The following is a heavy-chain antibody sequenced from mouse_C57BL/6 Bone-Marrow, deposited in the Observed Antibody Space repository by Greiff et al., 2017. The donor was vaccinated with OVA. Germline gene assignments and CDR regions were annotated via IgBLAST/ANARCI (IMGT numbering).Heavy chain of an antibody. CDR1: GYTFTSYW. Sequence: QVQLQQPGAELVKPGASVKLSCKASGYTFTSYWMHWVKQRPGQGLEWIGMIHPNSGSTKYNEKFKSKATLTVDKSSSTAYMQLSSLTYKDSAVDYCSSMVTTPWFAYWGQGTLVTVSA. J-gene: IGHJ3*01. CDR3: SSMVTTPWFAY. CDR2: IHPNSGST. V-gene: IGHV1-64*01. D-gene: IGHD2-2*01.